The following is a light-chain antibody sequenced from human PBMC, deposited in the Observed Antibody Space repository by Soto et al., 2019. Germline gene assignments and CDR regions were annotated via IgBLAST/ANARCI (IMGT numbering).Light chain of an antibody. V-gene: IGLV2-14*01. CDR3: SSYTSSRTGV. CDR1: SSDVGGYNC. CDR2: EVS. Sequence: QSALTQPASVSGSPGQSITISCTGTSSDVGGYNCVSWYQQHPGEAPKLMIYEVSNRPSGVSNRFSGSKSGNTASLTISGLQAEDEADYCCSSYTSSRTGVFGTGTKVTVL. J-gene: IGLJ1*01.